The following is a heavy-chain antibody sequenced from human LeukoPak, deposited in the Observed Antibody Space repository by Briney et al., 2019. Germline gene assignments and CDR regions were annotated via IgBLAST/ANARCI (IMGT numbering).Heavy chain of an antibody. D-gene: IGHD5-18*01. CDR2: VIPIFGTA. CDR3: ARADSVDTAMVAYYYYYGMDV. Sequence: SVKVSGKASGGTFSSYAISWVRQAPGQGLEWMGGVIPIFGTANYAQKFQGRVTITADKSTSTAYMELSSLRSEDTAVYYCARADSVDTAMVAYYYYYGMDVWGKGTTVTVSS. V-gene: IGHV1-69*06. J-gene: IGHJ6*04. CDR1: GGTFSSYA.